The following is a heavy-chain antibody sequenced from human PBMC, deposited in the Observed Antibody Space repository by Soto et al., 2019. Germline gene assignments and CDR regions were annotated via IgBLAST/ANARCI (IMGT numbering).Heavy chain of an antibody. V-gene: IGHV4-59*08. CDR1: GGSISSYY. D-gene: IGHD2-15*01. J-gene: IGHJ4*02. Sequence: QVQLQESGPGLVKPSETLSLTCTVSGGSISSYYWSWIRQPPGKGLEWIGYIYYSWSTNYNPSLRSRVTISVDTSKNQFSLKLSSVTAADTAVYYCARRSGSSWTYYFDYWGQGTLVTVSS. CDR2: IYYSWST. CDR3: ARRSGSSWTYYFDY.